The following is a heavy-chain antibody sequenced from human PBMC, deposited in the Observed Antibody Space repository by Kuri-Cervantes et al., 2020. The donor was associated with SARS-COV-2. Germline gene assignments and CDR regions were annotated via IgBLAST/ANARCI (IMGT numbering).Heavy chain of an antibody. CDR2: IYYSGST. D-gene: IGHD5-18*01. J-gene: IGHJ4*02. V-gene: IGHV4-61*01. Sequence: ESLKISCTVSGGSVSSGSYYWSWIRQPPGKGLEWIGYIYYSGSTNYNPSLKSRVTISVDTSKNQFSLKLSSVTAADTAVYYCARVTRGYSYGYRGGDYWGQGTLVTVSS. CDR1: GGSVSSGSYY. CDR3: ARVTRGYSYGYRGGDY.